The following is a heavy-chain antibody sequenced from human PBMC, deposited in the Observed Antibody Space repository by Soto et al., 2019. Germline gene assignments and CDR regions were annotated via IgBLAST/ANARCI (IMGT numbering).Heavy chain of an antibody. CDR3: ARAVGPFDY. J-gene: IGHJ4*02. CDR2: IWYDGSNK. V-gene: IGHV3-33*01. D-gene: IGHD2-2*01. Sequence: QVQLVESGGGVVQPGRSLRLSCAASGFDFSTYGMHWVRQAPGKGLEWVAVIWYDGSNKYYGDSVKGRFIISRDNSKNTLYLQMNSQRAEDTAVYYCARAVGPFDYWGQGTLVTVSS. CDR1: GFDFSTYG.